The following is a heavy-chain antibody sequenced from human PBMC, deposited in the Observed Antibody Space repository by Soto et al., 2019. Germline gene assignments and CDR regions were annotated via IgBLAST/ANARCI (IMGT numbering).Heavy chain of an antibody. CDR1: GYTFTGYY. J-gene: IGHJ4*02. CDR2: INPNNGDT. Sequence: GASVKVSCKSSGYTFTGYYIHWVRQAPGQGLEWMGWINPNNGDTNYGQQFQDRVTMTRDTSISTAYMELSSLRSDDTAVYYCARIKTYYDSSGPFDNWGQGTLVTVSS. CDR3: ARIKTYYDSSGPFDN. D-gene: IGHD3-22*01. V-gene: IGHV1-2*02.